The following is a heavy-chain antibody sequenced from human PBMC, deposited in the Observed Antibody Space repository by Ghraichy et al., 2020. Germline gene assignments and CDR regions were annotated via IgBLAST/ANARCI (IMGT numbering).Heavy chain of an antibody. J-gene: IGHJ6*02. Sequence: SETLSLTCAVYGGSFSGYYWSWIRQPPGKGLEWIGEINHSGSTNYNPSLKSRVTISVDTSKNQFSLKLSSVTAADTAVYYCARVFCSSTSCYNYYYGMDVWGQGTTVKISS. CDR2: INHSGST. CDR3: ARVFCSSTSCYNYYYGMDV. D-gene: IGHD2-2*02. CDR1: GGSFSGYY. V-gene: IGHV4-34*01.